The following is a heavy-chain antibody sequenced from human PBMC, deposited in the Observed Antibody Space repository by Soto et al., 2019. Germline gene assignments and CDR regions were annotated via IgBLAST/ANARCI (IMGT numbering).Heavy chain of an antibody. J-gene: IGHJ6*03. D-gene: IGHD6-19*01. Sequence: EVQLLESGGGLVQPGGSLRLSCAASGFTFSSYAMSWVRQAPGKGLEWVSAISGSGGSTYYADSVKGRFTISRDNSKNTLYLQMNSLRAEDTAVYYCAKAPTSGWSKLRHYYMDVWGKGTTVTVSS. V-gene: IGHV3-23*01. CDR1: GFTFSSYA. CDR3: AKAPTSGWSKLRHYYMDV. CDR2: ISGSGGST.